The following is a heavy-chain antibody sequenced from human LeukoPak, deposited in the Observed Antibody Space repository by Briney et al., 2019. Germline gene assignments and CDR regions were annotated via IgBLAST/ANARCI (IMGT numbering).Heavy chain of an antibody. J-gene: IGHJ6*02. D-gene: IGHD5-18*01. CDR1: GYTLTELS. CDR2: FDPEDGET. V-gene: IGHV1-24*01. Sequence: ASVKVSCKVSGYTLTELSIHWMRQAPGKGLEWMGGFDPEDGETINAQKFQGRVTMTEDTSTDTAYMELSSLRSEDTAVYYCATESSTYRNAMDVWGQGTTVTVSS. CDR3: ATESSTYRNAMDV.